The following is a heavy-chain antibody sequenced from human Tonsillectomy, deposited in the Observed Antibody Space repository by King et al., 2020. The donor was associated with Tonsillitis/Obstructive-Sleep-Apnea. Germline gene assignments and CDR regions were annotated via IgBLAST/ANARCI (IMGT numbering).Heavy chain of an antibody. D-gene: IGHD3-3*01. V-gene: IGHV3-30*04. CDR1: GFTFSTYA. J-gene: IGHJ6*02. Sequence: VQLVESGGGVVQPGRSLRLSCAASGFTFSTYAMHWVRQAPGKGLEWVAVISYDGNNKYYADSVKGRFTISRDNSNNTLYLQMNSLRAEDTAVYYCARDHDFWSGYYLTSNYGMEVWGQGTTVTVSS. CDR2: ISYDGNNK. CDR3: ARDHDFWSGYYLTSNYGMEV.